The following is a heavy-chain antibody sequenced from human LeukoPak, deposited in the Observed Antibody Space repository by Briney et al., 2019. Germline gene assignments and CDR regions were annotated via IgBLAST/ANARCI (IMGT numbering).Heavy chain of an antibody. CDR2: INPNSGGT. V-gene: IGHV1-2*02. CDR3: ARASLYDFWSGYCDY. J-gene: IGHJ4*02. CDR1: GYTFTSYG. Sequence: ASVKVSCKASGYTFTSYGISWVRQAPGQGLEWMGWINPNSGGTNYAQKFQGRVTMTRDTSISTAYMELSRLRSDDTAVYYCARASLYDFWSGYCDYWGQGTLVTVSS. D-gene: IGHD3-3*01.